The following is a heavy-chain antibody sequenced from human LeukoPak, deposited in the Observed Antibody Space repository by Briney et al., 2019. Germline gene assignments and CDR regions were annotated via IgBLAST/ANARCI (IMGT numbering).Heavy chain of an antibody. CDR1: GFTFSSYG. CDR2: ISNNGGYK. J-gene: IGHJ4*02. CDR3: ARSSGGSSWYEEDY. V-gene: IGHV3-33*01. D-gene: IGHD6-13*01. Sequence: GGSLRLSCATSGFTFSSYGFHWVRQAPGKGLEWVAVISNNGGYKHYTDSVKGRFTISRDNAKNSLYLQMNSLRDEDTAVYYCARSSGGSSWYEEDYWGQGTLVTVSS.